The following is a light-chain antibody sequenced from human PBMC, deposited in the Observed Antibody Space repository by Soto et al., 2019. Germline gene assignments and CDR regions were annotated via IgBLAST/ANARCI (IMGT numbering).Light chain of an antibody. CDR1: HDITSF. J-gene: IGKJ3*01. Sequence: DIQMTQSPSSLSASVGDRVTITCQASHDITSFLNWYQHKPGRAPKLLIYDASILEAGVPTRFSGSGSGTHFTFTISSLQPEDVATYCCQHCDYLHSFGRGTTVDFK. CDR3: QHCDYLHS. CDR2: DAS. V-gene: IGKV1-33*01.